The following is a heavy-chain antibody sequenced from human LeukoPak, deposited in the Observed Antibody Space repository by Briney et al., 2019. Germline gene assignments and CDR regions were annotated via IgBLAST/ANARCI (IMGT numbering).Heavy chain of an antibody. D-gene: IGHD3-22*01. CDR3: ARDCDYSARGIYYDAYDI. V-gene: IGHV3-7*01. CDR2: MNQDGSQK. CDR1: GFTFSSYA. J-gene: IGHJ3*02. Sequence: PAGGSLRLSCAASGFTFSSYAMTWVRQAPGKGLEWVANMNQDGSQKDYVDSVKGRFTISRDNTKNSLYLQMNSLRAEDTAVYYCARDCDYSARGIYYDAYDIRGRGTVVTVSS.